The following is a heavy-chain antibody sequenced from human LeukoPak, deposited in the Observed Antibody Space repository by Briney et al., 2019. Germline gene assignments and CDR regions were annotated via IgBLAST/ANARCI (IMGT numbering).Heavy chain of an antibody. D-gene: IGHD3-10*01. J-gene: IGHJ4*02. Sequence: GASVKVSCKASGGTFSSYAISWVRQAPGQGLEWMGRIIPILGIANYAQKFQGRVTITADKSTSTAYMELSSLRSEDTAVYYCARDFVRGAADYWGQGTLVTVSS. CDR1: GGTFSSYA. CDR2: IIPILGIA. V-gene: IGHV1-69*04. CDR3: ARDFVRGAADY.